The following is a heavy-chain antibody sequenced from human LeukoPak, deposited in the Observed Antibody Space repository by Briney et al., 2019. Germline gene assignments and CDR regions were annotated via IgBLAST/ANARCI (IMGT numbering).Heavy chain of an antibody. CDR2: ISGSGGST. J-gene: IGHJ4*02. CDR1: GFTFSSYA. V-gene: IGHV3-23*01. D-gene: IGHD6-13*01. CDR3: AKIGKVGGYSSSWLFSYFDY. Sequence: TGGSLRLSCAASGFTFSSYAMSWVRQAPGKGLEWVSAISGSGGSTYYADSVKGRFTISRDNSKNTLYLQMNSLRAEDTAVYYCAKIGKVGGYSSSWLFSYFDYWGQGTLVTASS.